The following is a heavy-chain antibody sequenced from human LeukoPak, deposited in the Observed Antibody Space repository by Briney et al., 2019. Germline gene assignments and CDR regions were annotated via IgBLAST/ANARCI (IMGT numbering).Heavy chain of an antibody. J-gene: IGHJ4*02. CDR2: ISYDGSNR. CDR3: ARDLGGYILY. V-gene: IGHV3-30*04. CDR1: GFTFSSYA. Sequence: GGSLRLSCAASGFTFSSYAMHWVRQAPGKGLEWVAVISYDGSNRYYADSVKGRFTISRDNSKNTLYLQMNSLRAEDTAVYYCARDLGGYILYWDQGTLVTVSS. D-gene: IGHD5-18*01.